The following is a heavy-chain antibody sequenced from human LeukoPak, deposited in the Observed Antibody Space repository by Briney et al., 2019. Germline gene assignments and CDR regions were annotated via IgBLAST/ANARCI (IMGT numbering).Heavy chain of an antibody. CDR2: IYHSGNT. CDR1: GGSIRSSSYY. V-gene: IGHV4-39*02. Sequence: SETLSLTCTVSGGSIRSSSYYWGWVRQPPGKGLEWIGTIYHSGNTYYNPSLKSRVTMSVDTSKNQFSLRLSSVTAADTAVYYCARDDWGSGRAFDYWGQGTLVTVSS. J-gene: IGHJ4*02. D-gene: IGHD3-10*01. CDR3: ARDDWGSGRAFDY.